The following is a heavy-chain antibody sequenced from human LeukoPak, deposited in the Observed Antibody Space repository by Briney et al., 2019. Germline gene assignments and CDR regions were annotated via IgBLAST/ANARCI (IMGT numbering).Heavy chain of an antibody. V-gene: IGHV4-59*01. D-gene: IGHD3-22*01. CDR3: ASTLKWLAFAY. CDR1: GGSISTYF. CDR2: IHTIEKT. Sequence: SETLSLTCAVSGGSISTYFWSWIRQAPGKGLEWIGNIHTIEKTNYNPSLKSRVSLSLDTSKKQFSLKMTSVTTADTAVYYCASTLKWLAFAYWGQGTLVTVSS. J-gene: IGHJ4*02.